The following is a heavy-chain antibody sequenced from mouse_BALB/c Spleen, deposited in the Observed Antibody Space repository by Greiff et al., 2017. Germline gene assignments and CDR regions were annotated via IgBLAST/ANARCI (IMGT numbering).Heavy chain of an antibody. J-gene: IGHJ4*01. CDR2: ISTYYGDA. Sequence: QVQLKQSGAELVRPGVSVKISCKGSGYTFTDYAMHWVKQSHAKSLEWIGVISTYYGDASYNQKFKGKATLTVDKSSSTAYMELARLTSEDSAIYYCARVRRGVFTDAMDYGGQGTSVTFSS. CDR1: GYTFTDYA. V-gene: IGHV1S137*01. D-gene: IGHD1-1*01. CDR3: ARVRRGVFTDAMDY.